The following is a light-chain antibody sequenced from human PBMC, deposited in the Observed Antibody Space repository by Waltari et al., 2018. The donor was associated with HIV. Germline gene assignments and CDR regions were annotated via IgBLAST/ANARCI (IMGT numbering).Light chain of an antibody. CDR3: YSRDNSGNHRV. J-gene: IGLJ2*01. V-gene: IGLV3-10*01. CDR2: EDN. CDR1: ALPKKY. Sequence: SYELTQPPSVSVSPGQTARITCSGDALPKKYAHWYQQKSGQAPVKVIYEDNKRPSGIPERFSGSSSGTMATWTITAAQVEDEADYYCYSRDNSGNHRVFGGGTKLTVL.